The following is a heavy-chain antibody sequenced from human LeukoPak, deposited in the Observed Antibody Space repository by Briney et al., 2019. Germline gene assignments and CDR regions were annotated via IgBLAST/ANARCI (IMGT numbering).Heavy chain of an antibody. CDR3: ARGVYQLLFYYFDY. V-gene: IGHV4-34*01. Sequence: SETLSLTCAVYGGSFSGYYWSWIRQPPGKGLEWIGEINHSGSTNYNPSLKSRVTISVDTPKNQFSLKLSSVTAADTAVYYCARGVYQLLFYYFDYWGQGTLVTVSS. J-gene: IGHJ4*02. CDR2: INHSGST. D-gene: IGHD2-2*01. CDR1: GGSFSGYY.